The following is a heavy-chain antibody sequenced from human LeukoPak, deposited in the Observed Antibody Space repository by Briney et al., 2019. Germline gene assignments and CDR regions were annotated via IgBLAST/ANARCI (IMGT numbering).Heavy chain of an antibody. D-gene: IGHD3-22*01. Sequence: GGSLRLSCAASGFTFSSYEMNWVRQAPGKGLEWVSYISSSGSTIYYADSVKGRFTISRDNAKNSLYLQMNSLRAEDTAVYYCARTEYYYDSSGYYYSYYFDYWGQGTLVTVSS. CDR3: ARTEYYYDSSGYYYSYYFDY. V-gene: IGHV3-48*03. CDR2: ISSSGSTI. J-gene: IGHJ4*02. CDR1: GFTFSSYE.